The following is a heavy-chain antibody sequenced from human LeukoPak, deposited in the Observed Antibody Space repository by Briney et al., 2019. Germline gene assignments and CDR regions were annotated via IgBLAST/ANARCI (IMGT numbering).Heavy chain of an antibody. CDR1: GYTFTSYG. V-gene: IGHV1-18*01. Sequence: GASVKVSCKASGYTFTSYGISWVRQAPGQGLEWMGWISAYNGNTNYAQKLQGRVTMTTDTSTSTAYMELRSLRSDDTAVYYCARDSADMRTRSKGSVGWFDPWGQGTLVTVSS. D-gene: IGHD4-11*01. CDR2: ISAYNGNT. J-gene: IGHJ5*02. CDR3: ARDSADMRTRSKGSVGWFDP.